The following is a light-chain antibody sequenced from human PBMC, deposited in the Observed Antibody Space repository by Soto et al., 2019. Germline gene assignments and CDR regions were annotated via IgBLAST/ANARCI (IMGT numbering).Light chain of an antibody. V-gene: IGKV3-11*01. J-gene: IGKJ3*01. CDR1: QSISSY. CDR2: DAS. Sequence: EIVLTQSPATLSLSPGERATLSCRASQSISSYLAWYQQKPDQAPRLLIYDASIRATGIPARFSASGSGTDSTRTISTLEPADFAVYYCHQRSTWPFAFGPGTKVDIK. CDR3: HQRSTWPFA.